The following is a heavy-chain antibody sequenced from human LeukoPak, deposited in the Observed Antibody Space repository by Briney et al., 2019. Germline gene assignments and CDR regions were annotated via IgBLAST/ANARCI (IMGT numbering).Heavy chain of an antibody. CDR2: IWNDGSKI. J-gene: IGHJ5*02. Sequence: GGSLRLSCAPSGFIFSSYAMHWVRQAPGKGLEWVAVIWNDGSKIYYVDSAKGRFTISRDNSKNTLFLEMNSLRVEDTAVYYCARGYSGVAGNPNWFDTWGRGTLVTVSS. D-gene: IGHD4-23*01. CDR3: ARGYSGVAGNPNWFDT. CDR1: GFIFSSYA. V-gene: IGHV3-33*02.